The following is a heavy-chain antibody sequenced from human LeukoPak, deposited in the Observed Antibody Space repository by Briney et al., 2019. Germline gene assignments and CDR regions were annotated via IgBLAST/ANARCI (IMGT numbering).Heavy chain of an antibody. Sequence: GASVKVSCKAFGYTFTGYYMHWVRQAPGHGLEWMGWINPNSGSRSYAQKFQGRVTMTRDTSISTAYMELSRLKSDDTAVYYCARGYGYSYGYLGYWGQGTLVTVSS. CDR2: INPNSGSR. CDR1: GYTFTGYY. D-gene: IGHD5-18*01. J-gene: IGHJ4*02. CDR3: ARGYGYSYGYLGY. V-gene: IGHV1-2*02.